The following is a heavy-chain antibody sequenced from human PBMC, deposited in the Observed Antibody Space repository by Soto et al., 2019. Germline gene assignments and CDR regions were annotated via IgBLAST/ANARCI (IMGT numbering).Heavy chain of an antibody. V-gene: IGHV1-69*12. CDR2: IIPIFGTA. CDR1: GGTFSSYA. D-gene: IGHD6-19*01. J-gene: IGHJ4*02. Sequence: QVQLVQSGAEVKKPGSSVKVSCKASGGTFSSYAISWVRQAPGQGLEWMGGIIPIFGTANYAQKFQGRVTITADESTSTAYMELSSLRSEDTAVYYCARDCAGYSSGWYQRGGFDYWGQGTLVTVSS. CDR3: ARDCAGYSSGWYQRGGFDY.